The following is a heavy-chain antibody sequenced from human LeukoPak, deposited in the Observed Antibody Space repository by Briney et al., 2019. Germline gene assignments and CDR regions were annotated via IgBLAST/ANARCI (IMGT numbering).Heavy chain of an antibody. Sequence: SETLSLTCTVPGGSISSSSYYWGWIRQPPGKGLEWIGSIYYSGSTYYNPSLKSRVTISVDTSKNQFSLKLSSVTAADTAVYYCARLRIVGATTIDYWGQGTLVTVSS. CDR2: IYYSGST. V-gene: IGHV4-39*01. D-gene: IGHD1-26*01. CDR3: ARLRIVGATTIDY. CDR1: GGSISSSSYY. J-gene: IGHJ4*02.